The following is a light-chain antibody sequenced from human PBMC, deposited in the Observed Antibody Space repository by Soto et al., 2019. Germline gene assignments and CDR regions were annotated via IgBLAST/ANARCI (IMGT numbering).Light chain of an antibody. Sequence: DIQMTQSPSTLSASVGDRVTITCRASQTINNYLNWYQQKPGKAPKCLIYGASSLQSGVSSRFSGRGSGTDYTLTIISLQPEDFATYFCQQSYDSPPTFGGGTKVEIK. V-gene: IGKV1-39*01. CDR2: GAS. J-gene: IGKJ4*01. CDR3: QQSYDSPPT. CDR1: QTINNY.